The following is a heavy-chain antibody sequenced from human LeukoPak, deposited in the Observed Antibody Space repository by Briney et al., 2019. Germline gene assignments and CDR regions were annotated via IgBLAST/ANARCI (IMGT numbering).Heavy chain of an antibody. CDR2: IGSSGGST. Sequence: PGGSLRLSCAASGFNFITAAMTWVPQAPGKGLEWVSLIGSSGGSTYYADSVKGRFTISRDNSNHTLSLQMNSLRVEDTAIYYCVKDIQLSTWGLGTMVTVSS. CDR3: VKDIQLST. J-gene: IGHJ3*01. CDR1: GFNFITAA. V-gene: IGHV3-23*01. D-gene: IGHD5-24*01.